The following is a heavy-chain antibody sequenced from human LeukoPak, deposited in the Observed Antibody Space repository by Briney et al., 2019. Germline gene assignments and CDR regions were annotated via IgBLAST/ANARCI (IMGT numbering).Heavy chain of an antibody. Sequence: SEALSLTCAVYGGSFSGYYWSWIRQPPGKGLEWIGRIYTSGSTNYNPSLKSRVTMSVHTSKNQFSLKLSSVTAADTAVYYCARGYSGYDFYSYFDYWGQGTLVTVPS. CDR2: IYTSGST. CDR3: ARGYSGYDFYSYFDY. V-gene: IGHV4-59*10. J-gene: IGHJ4*02. D-gene: IGHD5-12*01. CDR1: GGSFSGYY.